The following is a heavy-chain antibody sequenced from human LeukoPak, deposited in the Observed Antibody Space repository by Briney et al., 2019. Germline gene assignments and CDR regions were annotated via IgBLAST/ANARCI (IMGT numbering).Heavy chain of an antibody. CDR3: ARGAGYCSSTSCFPRYNWFDP. J-gene: IGHJ5*02. D-gene: IGHD2-2*01. V-gene: IGHV3-33*01. CDR1: GFTFSSYG. CDR2: IWYDGSNK. Sequence: GGSLRLSCAASGFTFSSYGMHWVRQAPGKGLEWVAVIWYDGSNKYYADSVKGRFTISRDNSKNTLYLQMNSLRAEDTAVYYCARGAGYCSSTSCFPRYNWFDPWGQGTLVTVSS.